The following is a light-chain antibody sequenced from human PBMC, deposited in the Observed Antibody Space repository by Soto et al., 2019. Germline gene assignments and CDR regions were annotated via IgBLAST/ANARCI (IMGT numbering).Light chain of an antibody. CDR3: QQYGYSFWT. J-gene: IGKJ1*01. V-gene: IGKV3-20*01. CDR2: SAS. CDR1: HAVSSSY. Sequence: ELVLTQSPGTPSLSPGARATLSCRGGHAVSSSYLAWYQQKPGQAPRLLIYSASSRATGVPTRFSGSGSGADYTLTISRLEPEDSAVYYCQQYGYSFWTFGQGTKVDIK.